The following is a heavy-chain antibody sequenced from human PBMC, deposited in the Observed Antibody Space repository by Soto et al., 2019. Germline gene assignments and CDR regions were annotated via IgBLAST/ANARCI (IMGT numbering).Heavy chain of an antibody. D-gene: IGHD6-13*01. CDR3: ARAIAAAGPFDY. J-gene: IGHJ4*02. Sequence: GASVKVSCKASGYTFTSYAMHWVRQAPGQRLEWMGWINAGNGNTKYSQKFQGRVTITRDTSASTAYMELSSLRSEDTAVYYCARAIAAAGPFDYWGQGTLVTVSS. CDR1: GYTFTSYA. CDR2: INAGNGNT. V-gene: IGHV1-3*01.